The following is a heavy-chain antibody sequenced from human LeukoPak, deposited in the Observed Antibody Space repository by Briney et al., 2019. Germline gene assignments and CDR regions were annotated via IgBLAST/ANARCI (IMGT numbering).Heavy chain of an antibody. CDR3: ARGLIVVRNWFDP. V-gene: IGHV1-2*02. CDR1: GYTFTGYY. J-gene: IGHJ5*02. D-gene: IGHD3-22*01. CDR2: INPNSGGT. Sequence: ASVKVSCKASGYTFTGYYMHWVRQAPGQGLEGMGWINPNSGGTNYAQKFQGRVTMTRDTSISTAYMELSRLRSDDTAVYYCARGLIVVRNWFDPWGQGTLVTVSS.